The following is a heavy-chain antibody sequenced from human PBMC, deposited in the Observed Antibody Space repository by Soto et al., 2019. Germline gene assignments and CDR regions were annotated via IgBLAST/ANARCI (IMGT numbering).Heavy chain of an antibody. CDR2: ISYDGNNK. D-gene: IGHD6-6*01. CDR3: AKEKLYQAQIAAHRGMDV. Sequence: QVHLVESGGGVVQPGRSLRLSCAASGFTFSSFGMHWVRQAPGKGLEWVAVISYDGNNKYYADSVKGRFTISRDNSKNTLYLQMNSLRAEDTAVYFCAKEKLYQAQIAAHRGMDVWGQGIAVTVSS. CDR1: GFTFSSFG. J-gene: IGHJ6*02. V-gene: IGHV3-30*18.